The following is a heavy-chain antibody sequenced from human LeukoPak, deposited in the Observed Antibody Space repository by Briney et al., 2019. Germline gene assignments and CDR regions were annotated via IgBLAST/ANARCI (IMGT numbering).Heavy chain of an antibody. Sequence: GGSLRLSCAASGFTFSSYAMGWVRQAPGKGLEWVSAISGSGGSTYYADSVKGRFTISRDNSKNTLYLQMNSLRAEDTAVYYCAKAYCSSTSCYGDYFDYWGQGTLVTVSS. J-gene: IGHJ4*02. CDR1: GFTFSSYA. CDR2: ISGSGGST. V-gene: IGHV3-23*01. CDR3: AKAYCSSTSCYGDYFDY. D-gene: IGHD2-2*01.